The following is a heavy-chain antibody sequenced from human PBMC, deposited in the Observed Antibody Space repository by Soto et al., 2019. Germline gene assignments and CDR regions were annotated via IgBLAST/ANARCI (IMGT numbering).Heavy chain of an antibody. CDR1: GYTFTDYD. CDR2: MNPNSGET. V-gene: IGHV1-8*01. Sequence: QEHLVQSGAEVKKPGASVKVSCKTSGYTFTDYDINWVRLATGQGLEWIGWMNPNSGETGYAQKFQGRVTMTRSASLSTAYLELSSLRSEDTAVYYCARVAVAARPRWYNWFDPWGQGTLVTVSS. D-gene: IGHD2-15*01. CDR3: ARVAVAARPRWYNWFDP. J-gene: IGHJ5*02.